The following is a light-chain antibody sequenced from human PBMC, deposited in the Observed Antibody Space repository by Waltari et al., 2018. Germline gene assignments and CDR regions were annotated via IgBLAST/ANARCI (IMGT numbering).Light chain of an antibody. CDR1: QGVNSR. J-gene: IGKJ2*01. CDR2: GAS. CDR3: QQYGTSPHT. V-gene: IGKV3-20*01. Sequence: LTQSPSSLSASVGGGVTITCRASQGVNSRLAWYQRRPGQAPRLLIYGASSRATGIPDRFSSSGSGTDFTLTISRLEPEDSAVYYCQQYGTSPHTFGQGTKLEIK.